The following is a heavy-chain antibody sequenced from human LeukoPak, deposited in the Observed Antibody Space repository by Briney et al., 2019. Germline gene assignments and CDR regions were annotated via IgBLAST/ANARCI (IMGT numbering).Heavy chain of an antibody. V-gene: IGHV3-23*01. CDR3: ARSGYNRFDY. CDR2: FSGSGGST. D-gene: IGHD5-24*01. J-gene: IGHJ4*02. CDR1: GFTFSSYA. Sequence: GGSLRLSCAASGFTFSSYAMSWVRQAPGKGLEWVSAFSGSGGSTYYADSVKGRFTISGDNSKNTLFLQMNSLRADDTAVYYCARSGYNRFDYWGQGTLVTVSS.